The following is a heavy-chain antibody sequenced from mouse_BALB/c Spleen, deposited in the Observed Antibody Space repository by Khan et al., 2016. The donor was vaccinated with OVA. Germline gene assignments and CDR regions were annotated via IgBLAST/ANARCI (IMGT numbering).Heavy chain of an antibody. V-gene: IGHV1-9*01. J-gene: IGHJ1*01. CDR3: ARYGSHCYFDV. CDR1: GYTFSSYW. D-gene: IGHD2-10*02. Sequence: VELVESGAELMKPGASVKISCKATGYTFSSYWIEWVKQRPGHGLEWIGEILPGSGSTNYNERFKGKATFTAATSSNTVYMQLSSLTSEDSAVYYCARYGSHCYFDVWGAGTTVTVSS. CDR2: ILPGSGST.